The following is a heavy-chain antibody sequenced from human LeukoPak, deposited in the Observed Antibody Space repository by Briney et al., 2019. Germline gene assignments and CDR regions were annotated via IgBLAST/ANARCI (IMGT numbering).Heavy chain of an antibody. V-gene: IGHV3-15*01. CDR1: GFTFSDYY. D-gene: IGHD1-26*01. J-gene: IGHJ4*02. Sequence: GGSLRLSCAASGFTFSDYYMSWIRQAPGKGLEWVGRIKSKTDGGTTDYAAPVKGRFTISRDDSKNTLYLQMNSLKTEDTAVYYCTTVVGATYVDYWGQGTLVTVSS. CDR2: IKSKTDGGTT. CDR3: TTVVGATYVDY.